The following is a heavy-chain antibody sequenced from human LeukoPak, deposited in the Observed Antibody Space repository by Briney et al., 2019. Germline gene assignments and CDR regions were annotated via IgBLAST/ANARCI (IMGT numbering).Heavy chain of an antibody. CDR3: ARVNTLIRGIGWFDP. CDR2: IYYSGTT. Sequence: SETLSLTRNVSGGSISSSSYYWGWIRQPPGKGLELIGNIYYSGTTYYNPSLKSRVTISVDTSKNQFSLKLSSVTAADTAVYYCARVNTLIRGIGWFDPWGQGILVTVSS. D-gene: IGHD3-10*01. V-gene: IGHV4-39*07. J-gene: IGHJ5*02. CDR1: GGSISSSSYY.